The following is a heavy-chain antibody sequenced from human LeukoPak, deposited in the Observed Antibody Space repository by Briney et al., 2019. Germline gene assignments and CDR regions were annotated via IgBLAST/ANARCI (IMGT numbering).Heavy chain of an antibody. Sequence: GESLKISCKGSGYSFTNYWIGWVRQMPGKGLEWMGIIYPGDSDTRYSPSFQGQVTISADKSISTAYLQWSSLKASDTAMYYCARPCGSGSYYDAFDIWGQGTMVTVSS. CDR3: ARPCGSGSYYDAFDI. CDR2: IYPGDSDT. V-gene: IGHV5-51*01. CDR1: GYSFTNYW. D-gene: IGHD3-10*01. J-gene: IGHJ3*02.